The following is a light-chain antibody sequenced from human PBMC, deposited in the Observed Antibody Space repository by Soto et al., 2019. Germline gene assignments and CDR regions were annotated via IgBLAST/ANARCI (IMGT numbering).Light chain of an antibody. J-gene: IGKJ1*01. CDR2: AAS. CDR1: QAIGKS. CDR3: QKYNGAPWT. V-gene: IGKV1-27*01. Sequence: IQMTQSPSSLSASVGDRVSITCRASQAIGKSLAWYQQRPGKVPKLLIFAASNLQSGVPSRFSGSGYGTDFNFTVSSLQPEDVGTYYCQKYNGAPWTFGQGTKVDI.